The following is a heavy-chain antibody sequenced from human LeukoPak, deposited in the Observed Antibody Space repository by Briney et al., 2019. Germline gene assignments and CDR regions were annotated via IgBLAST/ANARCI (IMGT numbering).Heavy chain of an antibody. CDR1: GFTFSTYA. CDR3: VKGLEDRHDSSGYYSNRFDP. CDR2: ISANGGRT. D-gene: IGHD3-22*01. Sequence: GGSLRLPCAASGFTFSTYAMGWVRQAPGKGLEWVSGISANGGRTYYADSVKGRFTISRDNSKNTLYVQMNSLRAEDTAIYYCVKGLEDRHDSSGYYSNRFDPWGQGTLVTVSS. V-gene: IGHV3-23*01. J-gene: IGHJ5*02.